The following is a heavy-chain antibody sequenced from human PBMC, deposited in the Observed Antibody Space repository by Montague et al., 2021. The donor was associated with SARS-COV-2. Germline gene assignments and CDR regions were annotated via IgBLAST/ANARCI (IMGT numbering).Heavy chain of an antibody. Sequence: SETLSLTCTVSGDSMTYFYWSWIRQTPEKGLEWIGYIFYRGTTKYNPSLESRVTITVDTSKDQFYLKLNSVTVADTAVSYCARGATRTFDYWGQGTRVTVSS. CDR1: GDSMTYFY. J-gene: IGHJ4*02. D-gene: IGHD1-1*01. CDR2: IFYRGTT. CDR3: ARGATRTFDY. V-gene: IGHV4-59*12.